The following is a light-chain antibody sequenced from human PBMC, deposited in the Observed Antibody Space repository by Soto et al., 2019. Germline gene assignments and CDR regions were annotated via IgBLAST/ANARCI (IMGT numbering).Light chain of an antibody. CDR1: QSVGSSY. J-gene: IGKJ1*01. V-gene: IGKV3-20*01. CDR2: GAS. CDR3: QQYGSSSWT. Sequence: EIGLAPSPGTLSFSPGGRATLSFRASQSVGSSYLAWYQQKPGQAPRLLIYGASSRATGIPDRFSGSGSGTDFTLTISRLEPEDFAVYYCQQYGSSSWTFGQGTKVDIK.